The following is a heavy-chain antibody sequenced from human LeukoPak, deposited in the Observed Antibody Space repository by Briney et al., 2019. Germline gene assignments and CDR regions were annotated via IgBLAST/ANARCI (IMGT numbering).Heavy chain of an antibody. CDR3: AKDRGYYYDSSAYGSYFDY. D-gene: IGHD3-22*01. V-gene: IGHV3-43*01. Sequence: GGSLRLSCEASGFAFDDYTMHWVRQSPGKGLEWVSLISWDGGTTYYADSVRGRFTISRDNSKHSLYLQMNSLRTEDTALYYCAKDRGYYYDSSAYGSYFDYWGQGTLVTVSS. J-gene: IGHJ4*02. CDR1: GFAFDDYT. CDR2: ISWDGGTT.